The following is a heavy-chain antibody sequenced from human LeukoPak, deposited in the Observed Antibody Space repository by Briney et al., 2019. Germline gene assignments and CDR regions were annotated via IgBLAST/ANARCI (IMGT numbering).Heavy chain of an antibody. CDR1: GGSIITNNW. J-gene: IGHJ5*02. CDR3: VREVAHTFRWFDP. V-gene: IGHV4-4*02. Sequence: PSETLSLTCAVSGGSIITNNWWTWVRQPPGKGLEWIGKIFHSGSINYNPSLKSRVTISIDKSKNQFSLKLSSVTAADTAVYYCVREVAHTFRWFDPWGQGTLVTVSS. CDR2: IFHSGSI. D-gene: IGHD5-12*01.